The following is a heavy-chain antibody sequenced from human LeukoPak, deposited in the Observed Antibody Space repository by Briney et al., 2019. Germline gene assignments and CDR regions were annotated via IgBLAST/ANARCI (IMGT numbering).Heavy chain of an antibody. V-gene: IGHV4-34*01. CDR1: GGSFSGYY. J-gene: IGHJ4*02. D-gene: IGHD2-15*01. CDR2: INHSGST. CDR3: ARRVYCSGGNCYLPLDS. Sequence: SETLSLTCAVYGGSFSGYYWSWIRQPPGKGLEWIGEINHSGSTNYSPSLQSRVTISVDTSKNQFSLKLSSVSAADTAVYYCARRVYCSGGNCYLPLDSWGQGSLVTVSS.